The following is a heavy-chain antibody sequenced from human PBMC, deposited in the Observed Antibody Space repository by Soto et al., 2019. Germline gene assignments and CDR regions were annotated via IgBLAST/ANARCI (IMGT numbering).Heavy chain of an antibody. CDR2: VYYNENT. D-gene: IGHD3-10*01. CDR3: ARRERYYGSPGWFDP. V-gene: IGHV4-39*01. J-gene: IGHJ5*01. Sequence: SETLSLTCSVSGASINNFAYYWGWIRQRPGKGLEWIGTVYYNENTYYNPSLKSRVAISVDTAKNQFSLNLRSVTAADTAIYFCARRERYYGSPGWFDPWGQGTLVTVSS. CDR1: GASINNFAYY.